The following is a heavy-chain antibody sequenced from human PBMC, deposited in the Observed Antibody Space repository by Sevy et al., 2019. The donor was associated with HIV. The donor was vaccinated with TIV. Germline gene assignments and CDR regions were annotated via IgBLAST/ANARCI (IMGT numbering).Heavy chain of an antibody. CDR1: GYTFTNYY. V-gene: IGHV1-46*03. CDR2: INPSGGST. J-gene: IGHJ4*02. CDR3: GRDSTVITVFQY. D-gene: IGHD1-20*01. Sequence: ASVKVSCKASGYTFTNYYIHWMRQAPGQGLEWMGIINPSGGSTSYAQKFQGRVTMSRDTSTSTVYMELSSLSSEDTVFYYCGRDSTVITVFQYLGQRTLVIISS.